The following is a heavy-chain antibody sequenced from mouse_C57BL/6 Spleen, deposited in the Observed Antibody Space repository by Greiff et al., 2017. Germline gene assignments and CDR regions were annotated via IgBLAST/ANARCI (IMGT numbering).Heavy chain of an antibody. J-gene: IGHJ2*01. CDR1: GYSITSGYY. CDR2: ISYDGSK. CDR3: ARDYDGYSYFDY. D-gene: IGHD2-3*01. Sequence: EVQLQESGPGLVKPSQSLSLPCSVTGYSITSGYYWNWIRQFPGNKLEWMGNISYDGSKYYHPSLKNRISITRDTSKNQLFLKLNSVTTEDTATYYCARDYDGYSYFDYWGQGTTLTVSS. V-gene: IGHV3-6*01.